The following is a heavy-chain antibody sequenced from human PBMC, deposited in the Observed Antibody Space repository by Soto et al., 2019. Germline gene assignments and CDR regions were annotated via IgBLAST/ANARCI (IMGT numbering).Heavy chain of an antibody. CDR3: AKDTRYGDYVRWFDS. V-gene: IGHV1-18*01. Sequence: ASVKVSCKASGYTFTSYGISWVRQAPGQGLEWMGWISAYNGNTNYAQKLQGRFTISRDNSKSTLYLQMNSLRAEDTAVYYCAKDTRYGDYVRWFDSWGQGTLVTVSS. D-gene: IGHD4-17*01. CDR2: ISAYNGNT. J-gene: IGHJ5*01. CDR1: GYTFTSYG.